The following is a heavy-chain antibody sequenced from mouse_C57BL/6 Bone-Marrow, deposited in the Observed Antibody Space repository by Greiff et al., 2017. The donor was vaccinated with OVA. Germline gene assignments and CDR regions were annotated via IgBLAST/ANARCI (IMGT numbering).Heavy chain of an antibody. CDR3: ARSYYYGSPFAY. CDR2: IYPGGGYT. V-gene: IGHV1-63*01. CDR1: GYTFTNYW. D-gene: IGHD1-1*01. Sequence: QVQLKESGAELVRPGTSVKMSCKASGYTFTNYWIGWAKQRPGHGLEWIGDIYPGGGYTNYNEKFKGKATLTADKSSSTAYMQFSRLTSEDSAIYYCARSYYYGSPFAYWGQGTLVTVSA. J-gene: IGHJ3*01.